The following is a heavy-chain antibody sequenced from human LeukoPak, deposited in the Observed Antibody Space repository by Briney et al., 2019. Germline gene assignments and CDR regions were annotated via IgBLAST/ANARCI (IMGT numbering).Heavy chain of an antibody. D-gene: IGHD3-9*01. V-gene: IGHV3-11*01. CDR1: XXXXSDYY. J-gene: IGHJ4*02. Sequence: PGGSLRLSXXXXXXXXSDYYMGWIRXAPGKGLEWVSYISSSGGTIYYADSVKGRFTISRDNAKNSLYLQMNSLRAEDTAVYYCARDVRYFDWLFDYWGQGTLVTVSS. CDR2: ISSSGGTI. CDR3: ARDVRYFDWLFDY.